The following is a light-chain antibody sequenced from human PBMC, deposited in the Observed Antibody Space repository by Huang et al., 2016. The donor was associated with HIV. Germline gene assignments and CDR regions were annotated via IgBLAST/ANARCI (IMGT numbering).Light chain of an antibody. J-gene: IGKJ2*01. CDR3: QQSAVTPRT. V-gene: IGKV1-39*01. Sequence: DIQITQSPSSLSASVGDRVIITCRASQNINRYINWYQQQPGKAPKLLISGSSKLQSGVPSSFSGSGSGTHFTLAISSLSPEDSATYYCQQSAVTPRTFGQGTKLEI. CDR2: GSS. CDR1: QNINRY.